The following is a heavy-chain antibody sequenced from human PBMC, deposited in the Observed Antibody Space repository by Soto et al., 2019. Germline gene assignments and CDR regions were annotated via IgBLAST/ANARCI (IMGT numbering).Heavy chain of an antibody. Sequence: QVQLQESGPGLVKPSETLSLICNVSGGYISSYYWSWIRQPAGKALEWIGRISISGSTNYNPSLRSRVTMSVDTSKKQFSLNLSSVTAADTAVYYCARAPSHSSSSIWFDPWGHGTPVTVSS. J-gene: IGHJ5*02. D-gene: IGHD6-6*01. V-gene: IGHV4-4*07. CDR3: ARAPSHSSSSIWFDP. CDR2: ISISGST. CDR1: GGYISSYY.